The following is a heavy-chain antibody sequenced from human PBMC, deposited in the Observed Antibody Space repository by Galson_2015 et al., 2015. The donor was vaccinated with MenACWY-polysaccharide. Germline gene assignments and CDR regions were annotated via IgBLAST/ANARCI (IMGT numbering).Heavy chain of an antibody. Sequence: SLRLSCAAYGFTFNSYAMHWVRQAPGKGLEWVAVISYDASNKYYADSVEGRFTISRDNSRNTLYLQMNSLGAEDTAVYYCARDYCSRTSCSGMDVWGQGTTVTVSS. D-gene: IGHD2-2*01. CDR2: ISYDASNK. J-gene: IGHJ6*02. CDR3: ARDYCSRTSCSGMDV. CDR1: GFTFNSYA. V-gene: IGHV3-30-3*01.